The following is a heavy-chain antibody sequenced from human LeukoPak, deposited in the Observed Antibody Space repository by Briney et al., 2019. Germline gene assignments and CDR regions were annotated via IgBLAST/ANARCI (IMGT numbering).Heavy chain of an antibody. CDR1: GFTFGNYW. CDR2: VKEDGSEK. D-gene: IGHD3-22*01. J-gene: IGHJ4*02. Sequence: GGSLRLSCVTSGFTFGNYWMSWVRQAPGKGLEWVAKVKEDGSEKNYVDSVKGRFTIPRDNAENAVHLEMNSLRAEDTAIYYCTRMYLYESSGYRPSDYWGQGTLVTVSS. V-gene: IGHV3-7*01. CDR3: TRMYLYESSGYRPSDY.